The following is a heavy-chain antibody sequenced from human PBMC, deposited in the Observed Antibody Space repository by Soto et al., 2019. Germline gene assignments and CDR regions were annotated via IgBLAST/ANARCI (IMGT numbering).Heavy chain of an antibody. J-gene: IGHJ3*02. CDR1: GYTFTGYY. D-gene: IGHD1-26*01. CDR2: INPNSGGT. Sequence: ASVKVSCTASGYTFTGYYMHWVRQAPGQGLEWMGWINPNSGGTNYAQKFQGWVTMTRDTSINTAYMELSRLRYDDTAVYYCARASGSYYTGAFDIWGQGTMVTVSS. CDR3: ARASGSYYTGAFDI. V-gene: IGHV1-2*04.